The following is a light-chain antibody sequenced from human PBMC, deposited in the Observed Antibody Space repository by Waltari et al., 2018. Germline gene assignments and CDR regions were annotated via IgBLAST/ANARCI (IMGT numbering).Light chain of an antibody. CDR2: EVT. CDR1: SSDVGAYNF. J-gene: IGLJ2*01. V-gene: IGLV2-8*01. CDR3: SSYGGTNNFVL. Sequence: QSALTPPPSASGSPGQSITISCTGTSSDVGAYNFVSWYQQYPGRAPKVLIYEVTQRPSGVPDCFSGSKSGNTASLTVSGLQAEDEADYYCSSYGGTNNFVLFGGGTKLTVL.